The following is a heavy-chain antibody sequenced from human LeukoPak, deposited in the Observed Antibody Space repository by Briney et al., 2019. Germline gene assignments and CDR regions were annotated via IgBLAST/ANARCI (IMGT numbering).Heavy chain of an antibody. CDR1: GFTFSSYA. V-gene: IGHV3-30-3*01. J-gene: IGHJ4*02. Sequence: GGSLRLSCAASGFTFSSYAMHWVRQAPGKGLEWVAVISYDGSNKYYADSVKGRFTISRDNSKNTLYLQMNSLRAEDTAVYYCAKDQRYWGQGTLVTVSS. CDR3: AKDQRY. CDR2: ISYDGSNK.